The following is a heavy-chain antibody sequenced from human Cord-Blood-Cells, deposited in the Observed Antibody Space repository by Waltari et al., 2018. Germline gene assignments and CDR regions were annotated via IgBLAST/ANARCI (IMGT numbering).Heavy chain of an antibody. CDR3: ARDWGGATIDY. J-gene: IGHJ4*02. V-gene: IGHV3-74*01. D-gene: IGHD1-26*01. Sequence: EVQLVESGGGLVQPGGALRLSCAASGVPFSSAWTHWGRQAPGKGLVWVSRINSDGSSTSYADSVKGRFTISRDNAKNTLYLQMNSLRAEDTAVYYCARDWGGATIDYWGQGTLVTVSS. CDR2: INSDGSST. CDR1: GVPFSSAW.